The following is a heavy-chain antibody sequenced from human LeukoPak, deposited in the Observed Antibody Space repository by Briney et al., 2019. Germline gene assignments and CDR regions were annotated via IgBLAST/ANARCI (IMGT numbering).Heavy chain of an antibody. Sequence: ASVKVSCKASGYTFISYGISWVRQAPGQGLEWMGGIIPIFGTANYAQKFQGRVTITADKSTSTAYMELSSLRSEDTAVYYCARDLAVAYFDYWGQGTLVTVSS. J-gene: IGHJ4*02. D-gene: IGHD6-19*01. CDR2: IIPIFGTA. CDR3: ARDLAVAYFDY. V-gene: IGHV1-69*06. CDR1: GYTFISYG.